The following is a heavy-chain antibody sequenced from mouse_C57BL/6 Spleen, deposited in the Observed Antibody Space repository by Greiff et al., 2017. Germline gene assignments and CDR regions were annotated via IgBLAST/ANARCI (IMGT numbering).Heavy chain of an antibody. D-gene: IGHD2-4*01. CDR3: ARPGDYVEGGAMDY. J-gene: IGHJ4*01. V-gene: IGHV1-54*01. Sequence: VQLQQSGAELVRPGTSVKVSCKASGYAFTNYLIAWVKQRPGQGLEWIGVINPGSGGTNYNEKFKGKATLTVDKAASTAYMQLSSLTSEDSAVYFCARPGDYVEGGAMDYWGQGTSVTVSS. CDR2: INPGSGGT. CDR1: GYAFTNYL.